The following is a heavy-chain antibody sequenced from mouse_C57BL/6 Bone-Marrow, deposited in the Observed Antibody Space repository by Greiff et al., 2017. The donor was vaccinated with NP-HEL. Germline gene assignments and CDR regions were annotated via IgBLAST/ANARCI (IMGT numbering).Heavy chain of an antibody. D-gene: IGHD1-1*01. J-gene: IGHJ3*01. V-gene: IGHV1-81*01. CDR1: GYTFTSYG. Sequence: VQLQQSGAELARPGASVKLSCKASGYTFTSYGISWVKQRTGQGLEWIGEIYPRSGNTYYNEKFKGKATLTADKSSSTAYMELRSLTSEDSAVYFCARRGVVDWFAYWGQGTLVTVSA. CDR3: ARRGVVDWFAY. CDR2: IYPRSGNT.